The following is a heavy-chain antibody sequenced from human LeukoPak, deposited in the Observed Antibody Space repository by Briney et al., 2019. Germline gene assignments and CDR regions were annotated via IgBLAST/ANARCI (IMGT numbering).Heavy chain of an antibody. J-gene: IGHJ1*01. Sequence: ASVKVSCKASGYTFTSYGISWVRQPPGQGLESMGWISGYNGYTNYAQKFQFRVTMTTDTSTSTAYMELRSLTSDDTAVYYCARDKAVTTELTQYFHHWGQGTLVTVSS. CDR2: ISGYNGYT. V-gene: IGHV1-18*01. CDR1: GYTFTSYG. CDR3: ARDKAVTTELTQYFHH. D-gene: IGHD4-11*01.